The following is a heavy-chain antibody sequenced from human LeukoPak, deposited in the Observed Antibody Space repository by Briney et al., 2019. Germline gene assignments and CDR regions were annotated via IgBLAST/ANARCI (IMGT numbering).Heavy chain of an antibody. V-gene: IGHV1-2*02. J-gene: IGHJ5*02. CDR3: AREGVGIVVVPALFDP. CDR1: GYTFTGYY. CDR2: INPNSGGT. D-gene: IGHD2-2*01. Sequence: GASVKVSCKASGYTFTGYYMHWVRQAPGQGLEWMGWINPNSGGTNYAQKFQGRVTKTRDTSISTAYMELSRLRSDDTAVYYCAREGVGIVVVPALFDPWGQGTLVTVSS.